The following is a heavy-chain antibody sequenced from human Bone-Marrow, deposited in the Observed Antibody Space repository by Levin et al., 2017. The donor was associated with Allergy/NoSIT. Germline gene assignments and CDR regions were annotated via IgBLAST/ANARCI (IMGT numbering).Heavy chain of an antibody. CDR3: ARIVTAAPVVGAFDI. D-gene: IGHD6-13*01. V-gene: IGHV2-5*02. J-gene: IGHJ3*02. CDR1: GFSLTTVGVG. CDR2: FYWDDVK. Sequence: KSGPTLVKPTQTLTLTCTFSGFSLTTVGVGVGWIRQPPGKALEWLALFYWDDVKRYSPALESRLTITKDPSKNQVVLTLTDMDPVDTATYYCARIVTAAPVVGAFDIWGRGTMVTVSS.